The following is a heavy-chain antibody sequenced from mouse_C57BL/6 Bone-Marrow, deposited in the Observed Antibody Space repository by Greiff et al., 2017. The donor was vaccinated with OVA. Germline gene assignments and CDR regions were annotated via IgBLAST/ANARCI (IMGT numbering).Heavy chain of an antibody. CDR2: IYPSDSET. CDR3: ARGDAMDY. CDR1: GYTFTSYW. Sequence: VQLQQPGAELVRPGSSVKLSCKASGYTFTSYWMDWVKQRPGQGLEWIGNIYPSDSETHYNQKFKDKATLTVDKSSSTAYMELRSLTSEDSAVYYCARGDAMDYWGQGTSVTVSS. J-gene: IGHJ4*01. V-gene: IGHV1-61*01.